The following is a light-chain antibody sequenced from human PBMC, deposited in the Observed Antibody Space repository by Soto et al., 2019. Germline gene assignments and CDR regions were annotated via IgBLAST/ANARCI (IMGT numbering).Light chain of an antibody. J-gene: IGLJ1*01. Sequence: QSLLRQPRSVSGAPGQRFTIACTGSISNIRANSDVHWYQQLAGAAPKLLIYGNSNRPSGVSDRFSGSKSGTSASLAITGLQAEDEADYYCQSYDSSLSGFSVFGTGTKVTVL. CDR2: GNS. CDR3: QSYDSSLSGFSV. V-gene: IGLV1-40*01. CDR1: ISNIRANSD.